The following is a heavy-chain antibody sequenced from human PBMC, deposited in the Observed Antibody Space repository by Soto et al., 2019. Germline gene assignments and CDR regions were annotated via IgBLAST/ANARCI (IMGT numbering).Heavy chain of an antibody. CDR1: GVTFKDYG. V-gene: IGHV3-30*03. CDR3: ARDGWGSNWYFDL. J-gene: IGHJ2*01. D-gene: IGHD3-16*01. Sequence: QVQLVESGGGVAQPGRSLRLSCGAPGVTFKDYGMHWVRQAPGKGLEWVAVISYDGKQTYYADSVKGRFTISKDKSKRTLFLQMNSVRVDDTAVYYCARDGWGSNWYFDLWGRGTLVTVSS. CDR2: ISYDGKQT.